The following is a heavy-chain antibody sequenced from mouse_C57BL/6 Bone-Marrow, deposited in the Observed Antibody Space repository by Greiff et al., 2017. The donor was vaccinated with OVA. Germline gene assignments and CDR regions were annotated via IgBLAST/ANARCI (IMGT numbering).Heavy chain of an antibody. CDR3: ARIAPPYYYGSSYDAY. CDR2: IWWDDDK. CDR1: GFSLSTFGMG. Sequence: QVTLKESGPGILQPSQTLSLTCSFSGFSLSTFGMGVGWIRQPSGKGLEWLAHIWWDDDKYYNPALKSRLTISKDTSKNQVFLKIANVDTADTATYYCARIAPPYYYGSSYDAYWGQGTLVTVSA. V-gene: IGHV8-8*01. J-gene: IGHJ3*01. D-gene: IGHD1-1*01.